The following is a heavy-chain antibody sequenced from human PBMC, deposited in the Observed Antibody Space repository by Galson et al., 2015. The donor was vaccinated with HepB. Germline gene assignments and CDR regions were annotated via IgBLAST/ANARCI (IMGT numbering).Heavy chain of an antibody. CDR2: FDPEDGET. V-gene: IGHV1-24*01. CDR1: GYTLTELS. D-gene: IGHD6-13*01. CDR3: ATDTHVLRDIAAAEKGSYYFDY. J-gene: IGHJ4*02. Sequence: SVKVSCKVSGYTLTELSMHWVRQAPGKGLEWMGGFDPEDGETIYAQKFQGRVTMTEDTSTDTAYMELSSLRSEDTAVYYCATDTHVLRDIAAAEKGSYYFDYWGQGTLVTVSS.